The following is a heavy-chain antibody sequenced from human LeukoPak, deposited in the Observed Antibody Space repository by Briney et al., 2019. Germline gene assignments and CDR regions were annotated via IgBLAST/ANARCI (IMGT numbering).Heavy chain of an antibody. V-gene: IGHV3-30*01. CDR2: ISYGGSNK. J-gene: IGHJ5*02. D-gene: IGHD1-14*01. CDR1: GFTFSSYA. CDR3: ARDYNRGIPSSGWFDP. Sequence: GGSLRLSCAASGFTFSSYAMHWVRQAPGKGLEWVAVISYGGSNKYYADSVKGRFTISRDNSKNTLYLQMNSLRAEDTAVYYCARDYNRGIPSSGWFDPWGQGTLVTVSS.